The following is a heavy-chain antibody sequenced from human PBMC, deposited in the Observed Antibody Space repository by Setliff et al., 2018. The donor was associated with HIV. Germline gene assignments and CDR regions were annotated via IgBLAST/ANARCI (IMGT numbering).Heavy chain of an antibody. D-gene: IGHD1-20*01. CDR3: ARHSYTRDPFDY. CDR2: IYHSGST. J-gene: IGHJ4*02. V-gene: IGHV4-61*08. CDR1: GGSISSGGYY. Sequence: PSETLSLTCTVSGGSISSGGYYWSWIRQHPGKGLEWIGYIYHSGSTNYNPSLKSRVTISVDTSKNQFSLKLSSVTAADTAVYYCARHSYTRDPFDYWGQGTLVTVSS.